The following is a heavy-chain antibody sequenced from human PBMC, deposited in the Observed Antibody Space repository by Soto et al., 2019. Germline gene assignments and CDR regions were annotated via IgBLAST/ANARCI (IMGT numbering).Heavy chain of an antibody. CDR3: AILVGRFDP. D-gene: IGHD1-26*01. CDR1: GGSITSGDYY. J-gene: IGHJ5*02. V-gene: IGHV4-30-4*01. CDR2: IYHTGST. Sequence: QVQLQESGLGLVNPSQTLSLTCTVSGGSITSGDYYWSWVRQPPGKGLEWIGYIYHTGSTYYSPSLRSRLTISVDTSKNPFSLKLSSLTAADTAVYYCAILVGRFDPWGEGILVTVSS.